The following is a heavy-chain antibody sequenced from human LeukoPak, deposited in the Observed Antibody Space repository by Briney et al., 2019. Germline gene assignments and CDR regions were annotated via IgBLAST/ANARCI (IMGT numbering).Heavy chain of an antibody. V-gene: IGHV4-34*01. J-gene: IGHJ6*03. CDR1: GGSFSGYY. CDR3: TREKEAYNFGLAYYYYYMDV. D-gene: IGHD5-18*01. Sequence: SETLSLTCAVYGGSFSGYYWSWIRQPPGKGLEWIGEINHSGSTNYNPSLKSRVTISVDTSKNQFSLKLNSVTAADTAVYYCTREKEAYNFGLAYYYYYMDVWGKGTTVTVSS. CDR2: INHSGST.